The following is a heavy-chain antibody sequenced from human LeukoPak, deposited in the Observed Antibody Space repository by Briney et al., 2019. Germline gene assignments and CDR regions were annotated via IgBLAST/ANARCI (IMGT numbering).Heavy chain of an antibody. V-gene: IGHV3-53*01. CDR3: ARPMNTGGSGSHYRPLDY. CDR1: GFTVSSNY. D-gene: IGHD3-10*01. Sequence: QSGGPLRLSCAASGFTVSSNYMSWVRQAPGKGLEWVSVIYSGGSTYYADSVKGRFTISRDNAQNSLYLQMNSLRAEDTAVYYCARPMNTGGSGSHYRPLDYWGQGTLVTVSS. CDR2: IYSGGST. J-gene: IGHJ4*02.